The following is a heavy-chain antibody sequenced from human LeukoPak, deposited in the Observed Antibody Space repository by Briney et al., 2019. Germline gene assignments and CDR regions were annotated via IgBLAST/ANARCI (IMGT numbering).Heavy chain of an antibody. V-gene: IGHV1-2*02. CDR3: ARATDNLHGYDY. CDR2: INPNSGGT. Sequence: ASVKVSCKASGYXFTGYYIHWVRQAPGQGLEWMGWINPNSGGTNYAQKFQGRVTMTRDTSISTAYMELSRLRSDDTAVYYCARATDNLHGYDYWGQGTLVTVSS. J-gene: IGHJ4*02. D-gene: IGHD1-1*01. CDR1: GYXFTGYY.